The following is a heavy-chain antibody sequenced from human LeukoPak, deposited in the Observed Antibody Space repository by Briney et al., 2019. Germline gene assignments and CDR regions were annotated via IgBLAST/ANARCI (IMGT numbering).Heavy chain of an antibody. Sequence: SVKVSCTASGGTFSSYAISWVRQAPGQGLEWMGGIIPIFGTANYAQKFQGRVTITTDESTSTAYMELSSLRSEDTAVYYCARDFGGSSYRFDPWGQGTLVTVSS. V-gene: IGHV1-69*05. CDR3: ARDFGGSSYRFDP. CDR1: GGTFSSYA. D-gene: IGHD6-13*01. J-gene: IGHJ5*02. CDR2: IIPIFGTA.